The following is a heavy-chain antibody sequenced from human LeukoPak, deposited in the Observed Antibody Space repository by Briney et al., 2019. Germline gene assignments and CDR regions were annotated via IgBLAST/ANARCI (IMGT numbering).Heavy chain of an antibody. CDR3: ARDPRPSSGWRPFDY. D-gene: IGHD6-19*01. J-gene: IGHJ4*02. Sequence: PGGSLRLSCAASGFTFSSYWMSWVRQAPGKGLEWVANIKQDGSERYYVDSVKGRFTISRDNAKNSLYLQMNSLRAEDTAVFYCARDPRPSSGWRPFDYWGRGTLVTVSS. CDR2: IKQDGSER. CDR1: GFTFSSYW. V-gene: IGHV3-7*01.